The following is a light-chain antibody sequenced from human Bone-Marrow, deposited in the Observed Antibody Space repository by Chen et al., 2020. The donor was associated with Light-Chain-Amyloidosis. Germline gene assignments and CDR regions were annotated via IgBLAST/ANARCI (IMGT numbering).Light chain of an antibody. J-gene: IGKJ2*01. Sequence: DIRMTQSPSTLSASVGDRVTITCRVSQDIGDWLAWFQHKPGKAPKLLIYKASNLQTGVPSRFSGSGSGTEFTLSINTLQPDDFATYFCQQYKSYSFTFGQGIKL. V-gene: IGKV1-5*03. CDR3: QQYKSYSFT. CDR2: KAS. CDR1: QDIGDW.